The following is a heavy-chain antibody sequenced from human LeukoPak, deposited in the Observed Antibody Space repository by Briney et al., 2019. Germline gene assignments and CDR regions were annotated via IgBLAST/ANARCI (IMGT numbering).Heavy chain of an antibody. Sequence: SETLSLTCTVSGGSISSYYWSRIRQPPGKGLEWIGYIYYSGSTNYNPSLKSRVTISVDTSKNQFSLKLSSVTAADTAVYYCARAPTGPHYYDTFGAFDIWGQGTMVTVSS. CDR1: GGSISSYY. CDR2: IYYSGST. CDR3: ARAPTGPHYYDTFGAFDI. D-gene: IGHD3-22*01. V-gene: IGHV4-59*01. J-gene: IGHJ3*02.